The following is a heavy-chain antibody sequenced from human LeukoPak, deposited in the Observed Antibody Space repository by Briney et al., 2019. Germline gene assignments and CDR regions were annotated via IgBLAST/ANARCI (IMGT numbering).Heavy chain of an antibody. J-gene: IGHJ4*02. CDR3: ARVVVVVAADGGYYFDY. V-gene: IGHV1-8*01. CDR1: GYTFTSYG. CDR2: MNPNSGNT. D-gene: IGHD2-15*01. Sequence: ASVKVSCKASGYTFTSYGINWVRQATGQGLEWMGWMNPNSGNTGYAQKFQGRVTMTRNTSISTAYMELSSLRSEDTAVYYCARVVVVVAADGGYYFDYWGQGTLVTVSS.